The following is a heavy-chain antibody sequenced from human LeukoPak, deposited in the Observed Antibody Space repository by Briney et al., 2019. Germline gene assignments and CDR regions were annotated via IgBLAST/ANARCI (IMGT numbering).Heavy chain of an antibody. CDR1: GFTFSSYV. CDR2: ISYDGNNK. V-gene: IGHV3-30*18. D-gene: IGHD3-9*01. J-gene: IGHJ3*02. CDR3: AKDRLGTLDAFDI. Sequence: GGSLRLSCAASGFTFSSYVMHWVRQAPGKGLEWMAVISYDGNNKYYADSVKGRFTISRDNSKNTLYLQIDSLRAEDTAVYYCAKDRLGTLDAFDIWGQGTMVTVSS.